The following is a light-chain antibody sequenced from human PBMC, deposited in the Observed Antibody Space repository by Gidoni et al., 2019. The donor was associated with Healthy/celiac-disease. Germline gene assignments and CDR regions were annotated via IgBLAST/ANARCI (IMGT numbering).Light chain of an antibody. CDR3: SSYTSSSTLV. CDR2: EVS. CDR1: SSDVGGYNY. Sequence: QSALTKPASVSGSSGQSIPISCTGTSSDVGGYNYVSWYQQHPGKAPKLMIYEVSNRPSGVSNRFSGSKSGNTASLTISGLQAEDEADYYCSSYTSSSTLVFGTGTKVTVL. J-gene: IGLJ1*01. V-gene: IGLV2-14*01.